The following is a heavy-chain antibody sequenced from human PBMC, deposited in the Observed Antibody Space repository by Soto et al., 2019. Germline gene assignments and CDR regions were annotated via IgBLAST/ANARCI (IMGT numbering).Heavy chain of an antibody. Sequence: QVQLQESGPGLVMPSETLSLTCTVSGASIYSNTYYWGWIRQPPGKGLDWIGTIHYSGATFYKPSLESRVTMSVDTYKNHFSLKLMSVTAADTALYYCVRERGGSVDYWGQGILVTVSS. D-gene: IGHD3-10*01. CDR3: VRERGGSVDY. V-gene: IGHV4-39*02. CDR1: GASIYSNTYY. J-gene: IGHJ4*02. CDR2: IHYSGAT.